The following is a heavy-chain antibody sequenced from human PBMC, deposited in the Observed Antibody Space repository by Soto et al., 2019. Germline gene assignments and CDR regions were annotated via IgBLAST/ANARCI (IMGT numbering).Heavy chain of an antibody. Sequence: SETLSLTCTVSGGSISSGGYYWSWIRQHPGKGLEWIGYIYYSGSTYYNPSLKSRVTISVDTSKNQFSLKLSSVTAADTAVYYCARERWDIVVVPASPIAPMGFDPWGRGTLVTVSS. J-gene: IGHJ5*02. V-gene: IGHV4-31*03. CDR1: GGSISSGGYY. D-gene: IGHD2-2*01. CDR3: ARERWDIVVVPASPIAPMGFDP. CDR2: IYYSGST.